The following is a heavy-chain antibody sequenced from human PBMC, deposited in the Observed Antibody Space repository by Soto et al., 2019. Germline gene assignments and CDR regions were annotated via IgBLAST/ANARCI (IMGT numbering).Heavy chain of an antibody. CDR2: ISSSSTNT. Sequence: EVQLVESGGGLVKPGGSLRLSCEDSGFTFSSYTMNWVRRAPGKGLEWVSSISSSSTNTHYADSVRGRFTISRDNAKRSLYLHMNSLGAEDTAVYYCARGPLYYVDYWGQGTLVTVSS. J-gene: IGHJ4*02. CDR3: ARGPLYYVDY. CDR1: GFTFSSYT. V-gene: IGHV3-21*02.